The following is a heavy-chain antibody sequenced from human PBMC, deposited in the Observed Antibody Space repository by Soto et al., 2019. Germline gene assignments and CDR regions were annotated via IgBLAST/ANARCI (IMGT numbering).Heavy chain of an antibody. D-gene: IGHD6-19*01. Sequence: GASVKVSCKASGYTFTSYAMHWVRQAPGQRLEWMGWINAGNGNTKYSQKFQGRVTITRDTSASTAYMELSSLRSEDTAVYYCARGYSSGWYGGVLSHDAFDIWGQGTMVTVSS. CDR1: GYTFTSYA. CDR2: INAGNGNT. V-gene: IGHV1-3*01. CDR3: ARGYSSGWYGGVLSHDAFDI. J-gene: IGHJ3*02.